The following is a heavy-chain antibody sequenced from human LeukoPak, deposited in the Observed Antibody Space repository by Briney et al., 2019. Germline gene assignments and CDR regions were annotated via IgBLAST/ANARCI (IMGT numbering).Heavy chain of an antibody. J-gene: IGHJ4*02. D-gene: IGHD3-22*01. CDR2: ITASGATP. V-gene: IGHV3-23*01. CDR3: AKDGHSSGSYFED. CDR1: GFTFSSYA. Sequence: GGSLRLSCATSGFTFSSYAMSWVRQAPGKGLEWVPSITASGATPYYGDSVKGRVTISRDNSKNTLSLQLNSLRAEDTAIYYCAKDGHSSGSYFEDWGQGTLVTVSS.